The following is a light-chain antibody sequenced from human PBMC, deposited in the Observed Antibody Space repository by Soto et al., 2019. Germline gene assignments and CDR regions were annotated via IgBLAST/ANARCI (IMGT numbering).Light chain of an antibody. CDR2: KAS. CDR3: QQYKTYSWT. V-gene: IGKV1-5*03. CDR1: QSISSW. J-gene: IGKJ1*01. Sequence: DIQMTQSPSTLSASVGDRVTITCRASQSISSWLAWYQQKPGKAPKLLIYKASNLESGVPPRFSGSGSGTECTLTISSLQPDDLATYYCQQYKTYSWTFGQGSKVEIK.